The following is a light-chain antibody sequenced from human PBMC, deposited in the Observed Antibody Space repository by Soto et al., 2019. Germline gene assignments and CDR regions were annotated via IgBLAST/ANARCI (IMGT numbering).Light chain of an antibody. CDR2: GAS. V-gene: IGKV3-20*01. CDR1: QSVSSSY. J-gene: IGKJ1*01. Sequence: EIVLTQSPGTLSLSPGERATLSCRASQSVSSSYLAWYQQKPGQAPRLLIYGASSRATGIPDRFSGSGSGTDFTLTISRLEPEDFAVYYCQQSKTIGQWTKVEIK. CDR3: QQSKT.